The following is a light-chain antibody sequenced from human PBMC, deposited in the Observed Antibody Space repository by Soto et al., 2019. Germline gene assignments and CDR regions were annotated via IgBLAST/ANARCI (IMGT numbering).Light chain of an antibody. J-gene: IGKJ1*01. V-gene: IGKV1-5*01. Sequence: DIQMTQSPSTLSASVGDRVTITCRASQSISSWLAWYQQKPGKAPKLLIYDASSLESGVPSRFSGSGSGTEFTLNISSLQPDDFATYYCQQYNSYSPKTFGQGTRVEIK. CDR2: DAS. CDR3: QQYNSYSPKT. CDR1: QSISSW.